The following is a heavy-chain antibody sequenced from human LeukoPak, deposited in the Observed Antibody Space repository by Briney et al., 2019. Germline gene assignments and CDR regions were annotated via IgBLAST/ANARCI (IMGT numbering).Heavy chain of an antibody. J-gene: IGHJ3*02. Sequence: QPGGSLRLSCAASGFTFTSYAMSWVRQAPGKGLEWVSAISGSGGSTYYADSVKGRFTISRDNSKNTLYLQMNSLRAEDTAVYYCAKDSVVVVPAATVNDAFDTWGQGTMVTVS. CDR1: GFTFTSYA. D-gene: IGHD2-2*01. CDR3: AKDSVVVVPAATVNDAFDT. V-gene: IGHV3-23*01. CDR2: ISGSGGST.